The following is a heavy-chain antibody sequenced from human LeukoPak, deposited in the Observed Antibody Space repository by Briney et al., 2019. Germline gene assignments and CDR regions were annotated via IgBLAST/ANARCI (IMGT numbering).Heavy chain of an antibody. Sequence: SETLSLTCAVYGGSFSGYYWSWIRQPPGKGLEWIGEIHHSGSTTYNPSLKSRVTISVDTSKNQFSLKLSSGTAGDRPVRSCGVGPNHTEVDAFDIWAQGTIVPVSS. D-gene: IGHD2-2*02. J-gene: IGHJ3*02. V-gene: IGHV4-34*01. CDR3: GVGPNHTEVDAFDI. CDR1: GGSFSGYY. CDR2: IHHSGST.